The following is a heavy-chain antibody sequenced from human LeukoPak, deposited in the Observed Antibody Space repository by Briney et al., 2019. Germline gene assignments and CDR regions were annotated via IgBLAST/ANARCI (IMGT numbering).Heavy chain of an antibody. J-gene: IGHJ5*02. CDR3: ASFDMVRGVIGWFDP. V-gene: IGHV4-39*07. CDR1: GGSISSYY. D-gene: IGHD3-10*01. CDR2: IYYSGST. Sequence: SETLSLTCTVSGGSISSYYWGWIRQPPGKGLEWIGSIYYSGSTYYNPSLKSRVTISVDTSKNQFSLKLSSVTAADTAVYYCASFDMVRGVIGWFDPWGQGTLVTVSS.